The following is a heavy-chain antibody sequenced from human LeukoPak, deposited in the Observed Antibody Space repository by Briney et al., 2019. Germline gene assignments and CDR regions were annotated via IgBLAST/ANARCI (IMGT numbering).Heavy chain of an antibody. D-gene: IGHD3-3*01. V-gene: IGHV1-8*01. CDR1: GYTFTSYD. Sequence: ASGKVSCKASGYTFTSYDINWVREATGQGLEWMGWMNPNSGNTGYAQKFQGRVTMTRNTSISTAYMELSSLRSEDTAVYYCAKIASNHYNFWSGHSNYFDYWGPGTLVTVSS. CDR3: AKIASNHYNFWSGHSNYFDY. J-gene: IGHJ4*02. CDR2: MNPNSGNT.